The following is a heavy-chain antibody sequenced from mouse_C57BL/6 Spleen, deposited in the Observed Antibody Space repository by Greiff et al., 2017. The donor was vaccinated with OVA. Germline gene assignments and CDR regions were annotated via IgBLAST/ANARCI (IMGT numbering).Heavy chain of an antibody. Sequence: EVQLQQSGPELVKPGASVKIPCKASGYTFTGYYMDWVKQSPGKSLEWIGDINPNNGGTNYNQKFKGKATLTVDKSSSTASMELRSLTSQNTAVEYCARSELRRSMDYWGQGTSVTVSS. D-gene: IGHD2-12*01. CDR3: ARSELRRSMDY. CDR2: INPNNGGT. J-gene: IGHJ4*01. CDR1: GYTFTGYY. V-gene: IGHV1-18*01.